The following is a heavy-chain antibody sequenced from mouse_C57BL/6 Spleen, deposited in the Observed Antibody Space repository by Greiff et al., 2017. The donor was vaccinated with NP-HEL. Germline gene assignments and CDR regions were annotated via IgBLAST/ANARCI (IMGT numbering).Heavy chain of an antibody. V-gene: IGHV5-4*01. Sequence: DVMLVESGGGLVKPGGSLKLSCAASGFTFSSYAMSWVRQTPEKRLAWVATISDGGSYTYSPDNVKGRFTISRDNAKNNLYLQMSHLKSEDTAMYYCARDRTGPYFDVWGTGTTVTASS. J-gene: IGHJ1*03. CDR2: ISDGGSYT. CDR3: ARDRTGPYFDV. CDR1: GFTFSSYA.